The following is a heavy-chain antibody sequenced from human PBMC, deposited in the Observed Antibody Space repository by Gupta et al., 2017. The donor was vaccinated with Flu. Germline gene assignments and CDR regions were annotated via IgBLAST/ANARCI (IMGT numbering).Heavy chain of an antibody. Sequence: EVKVVESGGGLVHPGGSLRLSCVASEFLFGDYWMHWVRQPPGKGLVWVSRISSDGSTTNYADSVKGRFTISRDNAKNTLYLQMNSLGAEDTAVYYCVRVRSSRGWTNWFFDVWGRGALVSVSS. D-gene: IGHD6-19*01. CDR3: VRVRSSRGWTNWFFDV. CDR1: EFLFGDYW. J-gene: IGHJ2*01. CDR2: ISSDGSTT. V-gene: IGHV3-74*01.